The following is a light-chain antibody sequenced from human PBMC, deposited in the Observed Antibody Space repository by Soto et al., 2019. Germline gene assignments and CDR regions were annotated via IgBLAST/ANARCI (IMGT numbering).Light chain of an antibody. CDR2: QVS. CDR1: SSDIDGYNS. CDR3: LSYTASSTLV. Sequence: QSVLTQPASVSGSPGQSITISCTGTSSDIDGYNSVSWYQHHPGKAPKLIVFQVSFRPSAVSDRFSGSKSDNTASLTISGLQTEDEADYYCLSYTASSTLVFGSGTKVTVL. V-gene: IGLV2-14*01. J-gene: IGLJ1*01.